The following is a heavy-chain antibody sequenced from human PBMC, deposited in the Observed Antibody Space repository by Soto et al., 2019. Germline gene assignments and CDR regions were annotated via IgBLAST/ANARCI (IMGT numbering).Heavy chain of an antibody. V-gene: IGHV4-31*03. CDR1: SGSINSGGYY. CDR2: IYYSGST. J-gene: IGHJ4*02. Sequence: LSLTCTVSSGSINSGGYYWSWIRQHPGKGLEWIGYIYYSGSTYYNPSLKSRVTISVDTSKNQFSLKLSSVTAADTAVYYCASLSSSSVLDYWGQGTLVTVSS. CDR3: ASLSSSSVLDY. D-gene: IGHD6-6*01.